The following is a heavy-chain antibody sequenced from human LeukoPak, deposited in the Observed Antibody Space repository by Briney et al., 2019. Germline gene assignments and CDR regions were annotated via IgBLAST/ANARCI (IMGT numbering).Heavy chain of an antibody. CDR1: GFTFSSYW. Sequence: GGSLRLSCAASGFTFSSYWMSWVRQAPGKGLEWVSFIYSGGNTHYSDSVKGRFTISRDNSKNTLYLQMNSLRADDTAVYYCARRAGEYSHPYDYWGQGTLVTVSS. J-gene: IGHJ4*02. D-gene: IGHD4-17*01. CDR2: IYSGGNT. CDR3: ARRAGEYSHPYDY. V-gene: IGHV3-53*01.